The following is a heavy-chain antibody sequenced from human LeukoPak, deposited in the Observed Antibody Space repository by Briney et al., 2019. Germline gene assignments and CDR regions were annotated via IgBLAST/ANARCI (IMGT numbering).Heavy chain of an antibody. J-gene: IGHJ4*02. CDR1: GLTFSSYA. CDR3: AKDRPDSGSHRGDFDY. Sequence: RSGGSLRLSCAASGLTFSSYAMSWVRQAPGKGLEWVSGITGSGGNAHYADSVKGRFTISRDNSKNTLYLQMNSLRGEDTAVYYCAKDRPDSGSHRGDFDYWGQGTLVTVSS. CDR2: ITGSGGNA. V-gene: IGHV3-23*01. D-gene: IGHD3-10*01.